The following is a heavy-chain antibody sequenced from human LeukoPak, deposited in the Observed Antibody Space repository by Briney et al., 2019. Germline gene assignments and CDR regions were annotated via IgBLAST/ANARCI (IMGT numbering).Heavy chain of an antibody. J-gene: IGHJ5*02. CDR3: ARSPGGWFDP. D-gene: IGHD3-10*01. Sequence: SETLSLTCTVSGGSISTYYWSWIRQPPGKGLEWIGYIYYSGSTNYNPSLKSRVTISVDTSKNQFSLKLSSVTAADTAVYYCARSPGGWFDPWGQGTLVTVSS. CDR2: IYYSGST. CDR1: GGSISTYY. V-gene: IGHV4-59*01.